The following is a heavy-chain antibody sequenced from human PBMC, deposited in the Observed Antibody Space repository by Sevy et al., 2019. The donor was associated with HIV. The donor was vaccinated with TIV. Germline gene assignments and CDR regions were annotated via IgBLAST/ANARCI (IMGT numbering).Heavy chain of an antibody. V-gene: IGHV3-49*04. J-gene: IGHJ6*02. CDR2: IRSKAYGGTT. CDR1: GFTFGDYA. D-gene: IGHD6-19*01. CDR3: ARDGFSKEGSIAVAGTDYYYYGMDV. Sequence: GGSLRLSCTASGFTFGDYAMSWVRQAPGKGLEWVGFIRSKAYGGTTEYAASVKGRFTISRDDSKSIAYLEMNSLKTEETAVYYCARDGFSKEGSIAVAGTDYYYYGMDVWGQGTTVTVSS.